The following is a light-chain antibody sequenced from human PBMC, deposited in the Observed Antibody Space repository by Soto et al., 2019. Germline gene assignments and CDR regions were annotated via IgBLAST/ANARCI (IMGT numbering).Light chain of an antibody. CDR1: QGISNY. V-gene: IGKV1-27*01. CDR3: QKYNSAPWT. J-gene: IGKJ1*01. CDR2: VVS. Sequence: DIQXTXXXXSLSASVGDRVTITCRASQGISNYLAWYQQKPGKVPKLLIYVVSTLQSGVPSRFSGSGSGTDFTLTISSLQPEDIATYYCQKYNSAPWTFGQGTKVEIK.